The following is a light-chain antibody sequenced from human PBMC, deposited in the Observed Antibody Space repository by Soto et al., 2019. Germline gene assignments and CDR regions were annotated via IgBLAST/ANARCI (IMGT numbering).Light chain of an antibody. V-gene: IGKV3D-15*01. CDR3: QQYNNWLIT. Sequence: ELVMTQSPATLSVSPGERATLSCRASQSVSSNLAWYQQKPGQAPRLLIYGASTRATGIPARFSGSGSGTEFTLTISSLQSEEFAVYYCQQYNNWLITFGQGTRLEIK. CDR2: GAS. CDR1: QSVSSN. J-gene: IGKJ5*01.